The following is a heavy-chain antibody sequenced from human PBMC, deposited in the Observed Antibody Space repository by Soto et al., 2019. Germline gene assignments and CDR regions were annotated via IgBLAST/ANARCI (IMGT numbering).Heavy chain of an antibody. Sequence: GESLKISCKASGYIFTNYWIAWVRQMPGKGLEWMGIIYPGDSDTRYSPSFQGQVNIPADKSINTAYLQWSSLKASDTAMYYCARHGRDGPHYYFDFWGQGTLVTVSS. J-gene: IGHJ4*02. CDR3: ARHGRDGPHYYFDF. D-gene: IGHD1-1*01. V-gene: IGHV5-51*01. CDR1: GYIFTNYW. CDR2: IYPGDSDT.